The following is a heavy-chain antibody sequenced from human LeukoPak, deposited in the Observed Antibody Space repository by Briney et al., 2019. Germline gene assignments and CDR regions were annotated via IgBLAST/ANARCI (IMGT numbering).Heavy chain of an antibody. J-gene: IGHJ3*02. V-gene: IGHV3-21*01. CDR3: ARDTGIAVAAPDAFDI. CDR2: ISSSSSYI. CDR1: GFTFSSYS. D-gene: IGHD6-19*01. Sequence: GSLRLSCAASGFTFSSYSMNWVRQAPGKGLEWVSSISSSSSYIYYADSVKGRFTISRDNAKNSLYLQMNSLRAEDTAVYYCARDTGIAVAAPDAFDIWGQGTMVTVSS.